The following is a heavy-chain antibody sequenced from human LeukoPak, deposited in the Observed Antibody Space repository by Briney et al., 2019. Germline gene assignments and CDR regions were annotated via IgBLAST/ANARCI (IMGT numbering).Heavy chain of an antibody. CDR2: VYYSGST. D-gene: IGHD4-11*01. Sequence: PSETLSLTCTVSGGSISSSSYYWGWIRQPPGKGLEWIGSVYYSGSTYYNPSLKSRVTISVDTSKNQFSLKLSPVTAANAAVYYCARQSGLHGMDVWGQGTTVTVS. CDR3: ARQSGLHGMDV. V-gene: IGHV4-39*01. CDR1: GGSISSSSYY. J-gene: IGHJ6*02.